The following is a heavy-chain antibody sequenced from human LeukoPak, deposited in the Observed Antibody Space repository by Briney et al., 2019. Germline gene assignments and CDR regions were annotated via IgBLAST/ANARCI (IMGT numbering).Heavy chain of an antibody. CDR2: IYTSGST. CDR3: ASQGITIFGVVDY. CDR1: GGSISSGSYY. J-gene: IGHJ4*02. V-gene: IGHV4-61*02. Sequence: SETLSLTCTVSGGSISSGSYYWSWIRQPAGKGLEWIGRIYTSGSTNYNPSLKSRVTISVDTSKNQFSLKLSSVTAADTAVYYCASQGITIFGVVDYWGQGTLVTVSS. D-gene: IGHD3-3*01.